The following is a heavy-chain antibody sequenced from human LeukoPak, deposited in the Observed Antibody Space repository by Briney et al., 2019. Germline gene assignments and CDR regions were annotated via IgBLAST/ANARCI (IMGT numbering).Heavy chain of an antibody. Sequence: GGSLRLSCAASGFTFSSYAMNWVRQAPGKGLEWVSGISRSADNTCYTDSVKGRFAISRDNSKNTLYLQMSSLRAEDTAVYYCAKDLGNSFGYENVFDYWGQGILVTVSS. CDR2: ISRSADNT. CDR1: GFTFSSYA. V-gene: IGHV3-23*01. D-gene: IGHD5-18*01. J-gene: IGHJ4*02. CDR3: AKDLGNSFGYENVFDY.